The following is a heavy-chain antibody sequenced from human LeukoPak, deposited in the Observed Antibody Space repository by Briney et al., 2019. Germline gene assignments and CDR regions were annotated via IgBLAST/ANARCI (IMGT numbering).Heavy chain of an antibody. CDR2: ISHSGNT. V-gene: IGHV4-39*07. D-gene: IGHD4-11*01. J-gene: IGHJ5*02. Sequence: SETLSLTCTVSDGSIISSDYYWGWIRQPPGKGLEWIGSISHSGNTYYNPSLRSRVTISVDTSKNQFSLKVNSVTAADAAAYYCPRDFCHYRSWFDPWGQGTLVTVSS. CDR1: DGSIISSDYY. CDR3: PRDFCHYRSWFDP.